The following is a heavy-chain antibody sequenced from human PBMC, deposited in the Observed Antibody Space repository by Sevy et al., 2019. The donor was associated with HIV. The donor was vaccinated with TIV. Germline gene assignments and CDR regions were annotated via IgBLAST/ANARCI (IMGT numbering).Heavy chain of an antibody. D-gene: IGHD3-16*01. V-gene: IGHV1-18*04. CDR3: ARVGYDYVWGSYQATVGDY. CDR1: GYTFTSYG. CDR2: ISAYNGNT. Sequence: ASVKVSCKASGYTFTSYGISWVRQAPGQGLEWMGWISAYNGNTNYAQKLQGRVTMTTDTSTSTAYMELRSLRSGDTAVYYCARVGYDYVWGSYQATVGDYWGQGTLVTVSS. J-gene: IGHJ4*02.